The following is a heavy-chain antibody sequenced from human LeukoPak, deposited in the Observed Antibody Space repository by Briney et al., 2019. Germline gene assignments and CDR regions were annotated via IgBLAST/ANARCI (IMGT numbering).Heavy chain of an antibody. CDR3: ASGSRYSSRPIDY. Sequence: GGSLRLSCAASGFTFSSYWMSWVRQAPGKGLEWVANIKQDGSEKYYVDSVKGRFTISRDNAKNSLYLQMNSLRAEDTAVYYCASGSRYSSRPIDYWGQGTLVTVSS. V-gene: IGHV3-7*01. J-gene: IGHJ4*02. CDR1: GFTFSSYW. CDR2: IKQDGSEK. D-gene: IGHD6-13*01.